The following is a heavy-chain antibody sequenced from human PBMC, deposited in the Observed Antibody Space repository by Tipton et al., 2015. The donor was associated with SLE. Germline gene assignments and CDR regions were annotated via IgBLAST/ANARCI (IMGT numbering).Heavy chain of an antibody. CDR1: GFTFSSYW. J-gene: IGHJ4*02. Sequence: SLRLSCAASGFTFSSYWMNWVRQAPGKGLEWVANIKQDGSAKYYVDSVKGRFPISRDNSQNSLYLQMHSLRTEDTAFYYCAKEMLGDGIDSFAFDSWGQGTLVTVSS. CDR2: IKQDGSAK. D-gene: IGHD5-24*01. CDR3: AKEMLGDGIDSFAFDS. V-gene: IGHV3-7*03.